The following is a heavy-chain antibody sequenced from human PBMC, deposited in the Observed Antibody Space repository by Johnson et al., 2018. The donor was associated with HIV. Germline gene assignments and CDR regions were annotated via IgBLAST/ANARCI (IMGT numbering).Heavy chain of an antibody. J-gene: IGHJ3*02. CDR3: AREKYTIHAFDI. V-gene: IGHV3-30*19. CDR2: IWYDGGNK. CDR1: GFTFSSYG. Sequence: QVQLVESGGGLVQPGRSLRLSCAASGFTFSSYGMHWVRQAPGKGLEWVAVIWYDGGNKYYADSVKGRFTISRDNSKNTLYLQMNSLRAEDTAVYYCAREKYTIHAFDIWGQGTRVTVSS. D-gene: IGHD2-2*02.